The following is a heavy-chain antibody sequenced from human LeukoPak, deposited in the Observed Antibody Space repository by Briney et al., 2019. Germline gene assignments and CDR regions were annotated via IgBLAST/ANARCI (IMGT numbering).Heavy chain of an antibody. CDR2: IRYDGSNK. CDR3: AKAYCGSTVCYGGGKIDY. Sequence: GGSLRLSCGASGFTFSSYGMHWVRQAPGKGPGWVAFIRYDGSNKYYADSVKGRFTISRDDSKNTLFLQMNSLRAEDTAVYYCAKAYCGSTVCYGGGKIDYWGQGTLVTVSS. J-gene: IGHJ4*02. CDR1: GFTFSSYG. D-gene: IGHD2-2*01. V-gene: IGHV3-30*02.